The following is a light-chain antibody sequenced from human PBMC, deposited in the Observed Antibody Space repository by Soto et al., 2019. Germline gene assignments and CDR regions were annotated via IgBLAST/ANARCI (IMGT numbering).Light chain of an antibody. CDR3: QQYGTSPQT. Sequence: EIVLTQSPGTLSLSPGERATLSCRASQRVSSTCLAWYRQKPGQAPRLLIYGASIRATGIPDRISGSGSGTAFPLTIDRLGREDFAVYCCQQYGTSPQTFGPGTKVEIK. CDR1: QRVSSTC. CDR2: GAS. J-gene: IGKJ1*01. V-gene: IGKV3-20*01.